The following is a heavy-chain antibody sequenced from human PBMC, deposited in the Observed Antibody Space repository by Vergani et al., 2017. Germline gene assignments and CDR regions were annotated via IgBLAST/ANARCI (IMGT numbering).Heavy chain of an antibody. CDR3: ARRVTDRAFDI. Sequence: QLQLQESGPGLVKPSETLSLTCTVSGGSISSSSYYWGWIRQPPGTWLGWIGSIYYSGSTYYNPSLKSRGTISVDTSKNQFSLKLSSVTAADTAVYYCARRVTDRAFDIWGQGTMVTVSS. J-gene: IGHJ3*02. V-gene: IGHV4-39*01. CDR1: GGSISSSSYY. D-gene: IGHD5-18*01. CDR2: IYYSGST.